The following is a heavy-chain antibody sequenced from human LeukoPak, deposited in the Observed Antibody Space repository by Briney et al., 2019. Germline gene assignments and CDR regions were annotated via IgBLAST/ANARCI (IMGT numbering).Heavy chain of an antibody. V-gene: IGHV3-66*01. Sequence: GGSLRLSCAASGFTVSSNYMSWVRQAPGKGLEWVSVMYTLGNTNYADSVRGRFTISRDNSKNTLYLQMNSLRAEDTAVYYCAGYGGSYPYYMDVWGKGTTVTISS. CDR1: GFTVSSNY. CDR3: AGYGGSYPYYMDV. J-gene: IGHJ6*03. CDR2: MYTLGNT. D-gene: IGHD1-26*01.